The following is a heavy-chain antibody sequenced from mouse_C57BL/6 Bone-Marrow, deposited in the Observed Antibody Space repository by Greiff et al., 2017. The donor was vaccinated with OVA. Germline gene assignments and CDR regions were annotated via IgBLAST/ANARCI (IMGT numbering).Heavy chain of an antibody. D-gene: IGHD1-1*01. J-gene: IGHJ2*01. Sequence: EVKLQESGGGLVKPGGSLKLSCAASGFTFSSYAMSWVRQTPEKRLEWVATISDGGSYTYYPDNVKGRFTISRDNAKNNLYLQMSHLKSEDTAMYYCARDPDGSSLFDYWGQGTTLTVSS. CDR2: ISDGGSYT. V-gene: IGHV5-4*01. CDR3: ARDPDGSSLFDY. CDR1: GFTFSSYA.